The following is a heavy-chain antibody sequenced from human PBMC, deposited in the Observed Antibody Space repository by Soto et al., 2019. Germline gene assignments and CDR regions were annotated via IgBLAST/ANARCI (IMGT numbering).Heavy chain of an antibody. CDR2: INHSGST. CDR3: ARAQSPDIVVVTHFDY. Sequence: SETLSLTCAVYGGSSSGYYWSWIRQPPGKGLEWIGEINHSGSTNYNPSLKSRVTISVDTSKNQFSLKLSSVTAADTAVYYCARAQSPDIVVVTHFDYWGQGTLVTVSS. V-gene: IGHV4-34*01. D-gene: IGHD2-2*01. J-gene: IGHJ4*02. CDR1: GGSSSGYY.